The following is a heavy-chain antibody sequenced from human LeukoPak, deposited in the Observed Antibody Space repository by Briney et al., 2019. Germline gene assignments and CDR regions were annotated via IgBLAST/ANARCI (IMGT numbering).Heavy chain of an antibody. CDR2: INPNSGGT. D-gene: IGHD4-17*01. CDR3: AREIPPGRYGDYGVGHY. J-gene: IGHJ4*02. Sequence: GASVKVSCKASGYTFTGYYMHWVRQAPGQGLEWMGWINPNSGGTNYAQKFQGRVTMTRDTSISTAYMELSRLRSDDTAVYYCAREIPPGRYGDYGVGHYWGQGTLVTVSS. V-gene: IGHV1-2*02. CDR1: GYTFTGYY.